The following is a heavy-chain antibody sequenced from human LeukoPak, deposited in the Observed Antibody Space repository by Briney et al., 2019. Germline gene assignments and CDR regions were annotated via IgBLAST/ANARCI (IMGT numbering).Heavy chain of an antibody. CDR2: IKQDGSEK. CDR3: ARDLCSSTSCYGYYYYGMDV. V-gene: IGHV3-7*01. J-gene: IGHJ6*02. Sequence: GGSLRLSCAASGFTFSNYWMGWVRQAPGKGLEWVANIKQDGSEKYYVDSVKGRFTISRNNAKNSLYLQMNSLRAEDTAVYYCARDLCSSTSCYGYYYYGMDVWGQGTTVTVSS. CDR1: GFTFSNYW. D-gene: IGHD2-2*01.